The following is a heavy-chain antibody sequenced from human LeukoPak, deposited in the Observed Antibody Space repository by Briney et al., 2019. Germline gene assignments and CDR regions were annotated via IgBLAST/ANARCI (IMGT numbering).Heavy chain of an antibody. D-gene: IGHD2-2*01. V-gene: IGHV4-39*07. CDR3: ARESDRYCFSTSCPNWFDP. J-gene: IGHJ5*02. CDR2: LYYSGST. CDR1: GGSISSGSYS. Sequence: PSETLSLTCTVSGGSISSGSYSWGWIRQPPGKGPEWIGSLYYSGSTYYNPSLKSRVTMSVDTSKNQFSLKLKSVTAADTAVYYCARESDRYCFSTSCPNWFDPWGQGTLVTVSS.